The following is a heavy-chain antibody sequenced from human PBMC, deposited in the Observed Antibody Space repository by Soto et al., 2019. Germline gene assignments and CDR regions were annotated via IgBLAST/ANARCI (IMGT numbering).Heavy chain of an antibody. V-gene: IGHV3-33*01. J-gene: IGHJ4*02. CDR1: GFTFSRYG. D-gene: IGHD5-12*01. Sequence: PGGSLRPSWVGSGFTFSRYGMHWLRQAPGEGLEWMAVIVNDGSDRDYAASVAGRFTISRDNPKNTLYLQMNNLGVDDTAMYYCARGDGYEANGLDYWGQGTLVTVSS. CDR2: IVNDGSDR. CDR3: ARGDGYEANGLDY.